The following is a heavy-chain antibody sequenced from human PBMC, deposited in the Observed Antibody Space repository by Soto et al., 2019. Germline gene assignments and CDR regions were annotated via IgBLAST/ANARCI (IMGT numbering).Heavy chain of an antibody. CDR2: ISGSGGST. D-gene: IGHD2-15*01. CDR1: GFTFSSYA. J-gene: IGHJ4*02. Sequence: EVQLLESGGGLVQPGGSLRLSCADSGFTFSSYAMPWVRHAPGKGLEWVSGISGSGGSTSYAASVKGRFTISRDTSKNTLYVQMNCLRAEDTAVYYCAKDRFVCSGELIFASLGQVTLVTVSS. CDR3: AKDRFVCSGELIFAS. V-gene: IGHV3-23*01.